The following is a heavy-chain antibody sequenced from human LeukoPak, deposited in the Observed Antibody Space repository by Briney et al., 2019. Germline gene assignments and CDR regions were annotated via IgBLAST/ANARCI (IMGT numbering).Heavy chain of an antibody. CDR3: ASGIPGNGMDV. J-gene: IGHJ6*02. CDR2: ISSSSSTI. Sequence: GGSLRLSCAASGFTFSSYSVNWVRRAPGKGLEWVSYISSSSSTIYYADSVKGRFTISRDNAKNSLYLQMNSLRAEDTAVYYCASGIPGNGMDVWGQGTTVTVSS. V-gene: IGHV3-48*04. D-gene: IGHD2-2*01. CDR1: GFTFSSYS.